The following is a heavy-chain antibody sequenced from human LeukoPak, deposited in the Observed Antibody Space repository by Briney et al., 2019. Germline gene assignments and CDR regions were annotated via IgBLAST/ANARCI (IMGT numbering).Heavy chain of an antibody. J-gene: IGHJ4*02. V-gene: IGHV3-53*01. D-gene: IGHD6-13*01. CDR3: ARDPPGLAASVSGG. Sequence: PGGSLRLSCKASGFTVSNNYMNWVRQAPGKGLEWVAFIYSGGSTQYADSVKGRFTLSRDNSRNTLYLQMSSLRVEDTAVYYCARDPPGLAASVSGGRGQGILVTVSS. CDR1: GFTVSNNY. CDR2: IYSGGST.